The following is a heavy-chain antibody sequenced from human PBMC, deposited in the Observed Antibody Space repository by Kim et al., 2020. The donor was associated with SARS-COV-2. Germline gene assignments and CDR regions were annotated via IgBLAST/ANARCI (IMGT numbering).Heavy chain of an antibody. J-gene: IGHJ6*02. V-gene: IGHV4-34*01. D-gene: IGHD2-15*01. Sequence: TPSLKSRVTISGDPSKNQFSLKLSSVTAADTAVYYCASVAYYYYYGMDVWGQGTTVTVSS. CDR3: ASVAYYYYYGMDV.